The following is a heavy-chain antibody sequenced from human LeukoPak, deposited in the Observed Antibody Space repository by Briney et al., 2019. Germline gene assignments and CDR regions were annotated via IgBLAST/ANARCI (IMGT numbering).Heavy chain of an antibody. CDR1: GFTFSDYY. CDR3: ASPHYYYDYMDV. V-gene: IGHV3-11*01. Sequence: GGSLRLSCAASGFTFSDYYMSWIRQAPGKGLEWVSYIRSSGSTIYYADSVKGRFTISRDNAKNSLYLQMNSLRAEDTAVYYCASPHYYYDYMDVWRKGTTVTVSS. J-gene: IGHJ6*03. CDR2: IRSSGSTI.